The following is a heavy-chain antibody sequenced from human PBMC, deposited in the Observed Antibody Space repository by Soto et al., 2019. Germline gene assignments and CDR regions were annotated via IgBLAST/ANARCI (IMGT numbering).Heavy chain of an antibody. V-gene: IGHV5-51*01. D-gene: IGHD1-20*01. CDR1: GYSFTSYW. J-gene: IGHJ5*02. CDR2: IYPGDSNT. Sequence: GESLKISCKGSGYSFTSYWIGWVRQMPGKGLEWMGIIYPGDSNTRYSPSLQGQVTISVDKSISTAYLQWSSLKASDTAMYYCSRPSFDNWSTWGRGTLVTVSS. CDR3: SRPSFDNWST.